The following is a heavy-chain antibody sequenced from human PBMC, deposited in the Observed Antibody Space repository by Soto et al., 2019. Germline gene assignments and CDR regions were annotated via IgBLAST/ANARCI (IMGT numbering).Heavy chain of an antibody. V-gene: IGHV1-3*01. CDR2: INGDTGRT. J-gene: IGHJ6*02. Sequence: QAQLVQSGAELMKPGDSVTISCEASGRSLESYSVHWVRQAPGQSLESMGQINGDTGRTRYSPTFHEGVTMTRDNSAKTAKLAQRSVRSGGSGVYSYERGGGTSKYFSDYLDVWGQGTTVSVSS. CDR1: GRSLESYS. CDR3: ERGGGTSKYFSDYLDV. D-gene: IGHD1-1*01.